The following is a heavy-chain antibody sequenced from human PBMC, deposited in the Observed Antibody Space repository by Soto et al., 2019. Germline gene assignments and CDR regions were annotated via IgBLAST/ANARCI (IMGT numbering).Heavy chain of an antibody. Sequence: EVPLVESGGGLVQPGGSLRLSCAASGFTFGPYWMHWVRQVPGKGLVWLSRINSDGSSTNYADSVNGRFTISRDNAKSTLSLQMHSLRAEDTAVYYCASGGSGYYNYWGQGTLVTVSS. J-gene: IGHJ4*02. CDR3: ASGGSGYYNY. D-gene: IGHD3-22*01. CDR2: INSDGSST. V-gene: IGHV3-74*01. CDR1: GFTFGPYW.